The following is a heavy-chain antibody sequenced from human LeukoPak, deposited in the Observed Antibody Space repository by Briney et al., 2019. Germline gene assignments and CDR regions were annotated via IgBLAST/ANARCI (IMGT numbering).Heavy chain of an antibody. D-gene: IGHD6-19*01. CDR2: ISGTSTYI. CDR3: ARDREAGQGLDDY. CDR1: GFTFSSYS. V-gene: IGHV3-21*01. Sequence: GGSLRLSSAASGFTFSSYSMNWVRQAPGQGLEWVSSISGTSTYIYYADSVRGRFTIYRDNAKNSLYLQMNSLRAEDTAVYYCARDREAGQGLDDYWGQGTLVTVSS. J-gene: IGHJ4*02.